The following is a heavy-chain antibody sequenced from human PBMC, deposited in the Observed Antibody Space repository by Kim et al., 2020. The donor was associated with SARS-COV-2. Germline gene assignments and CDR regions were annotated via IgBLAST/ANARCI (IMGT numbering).Heavy chain of an antibody. Sequence: PKFQGRVTITRDTSASTAYMELSSLRSEDTAVYYCARDLDYGDYVEYFQHWGQGTLVTVSS. V-gene: IGHV1-3*01. D-gene: IGHD4-17*01. J-gene: IGHJ1*01. CDR3: ARDLDYGDYVEYFQH.